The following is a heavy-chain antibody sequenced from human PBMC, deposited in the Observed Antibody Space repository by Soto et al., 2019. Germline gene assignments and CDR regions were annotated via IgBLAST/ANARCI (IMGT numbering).Heavy chain of an antibody. Sequence: RASVKVSCKASGGTFSSYAISWVRQAPGQGLEWMGGIIPIFGTANYAQKFQGRVTITADESTSTAYMELSSLRSEDTAVYYCAREQATMIRFDIWGQGTMVTVSS. J-gene: IGHJ3*02. V-gene: IGHV1-69*13. CDR1: GGTFSSYA. D-gene: IGHD3-22*01. CDR3: AREQATMIRFDI. CDR2: IIPIFGTA.